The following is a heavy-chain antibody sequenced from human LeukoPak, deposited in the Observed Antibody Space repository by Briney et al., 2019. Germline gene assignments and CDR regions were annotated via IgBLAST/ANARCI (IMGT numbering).Heavy chain of an antibody. D-gene: IGHD1-1*01. CDR2: ISGSGGTT. J-gene: IGHJ4*02. CDR3: GKVVWTVSGPTDY. V-gene: IGHV3-23*01. CDR1: GFTLSSYA. Sequence: GGSLRLSCAASGFTLSSYAMTWVRQAPGKGLEWLSGISGSGGTTYYADSVKGRFTISRDNSKNTLSLQMNSLRAADTAVYYCGKVVWTVSGPTDYWGQGTLVAVSS.